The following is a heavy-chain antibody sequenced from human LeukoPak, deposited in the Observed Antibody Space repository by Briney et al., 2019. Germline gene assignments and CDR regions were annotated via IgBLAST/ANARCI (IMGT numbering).Heavy chain of an antibody. Sequence: GGSLRLSCAASGFTFDNYGMSWVRQAPGKGLEWVSGINWDGGSTGYADSVKGRFTISRDNAKNSLYLQMNSLRAEVTALYYCARAPYYYGSVSTGGYHYYMDVWGKGTTVTVSS. J-gene: IGHJ6*03. V-gene: IGHV3-20*04. D-gene: IGHD3-10*01. CDR1: GFTFDNYG. CDR3: ARAPYYYGSVSTGGYHYYMDV. CDR2: INWDGGST.